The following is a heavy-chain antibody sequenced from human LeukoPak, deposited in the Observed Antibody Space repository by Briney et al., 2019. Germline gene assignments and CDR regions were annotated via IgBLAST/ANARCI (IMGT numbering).Heavy chain of an antibody. D-gene: IGHD2-21*02. J-gene: IGHJ3*02. Sequence: SQSLSPTWTLAAQSISSGYYGGCIRQPPGKGLEWIGSRYHSGRTSYNPSLNSRVTISADTSKNQFSLQLSSVTAADTAVYYCARGLVVVTAIHAFDIWGQGTMVTVSS. CDR1: AQSISSGYY. V-gene: IGHV4-38-2*02. CDR2: RYHSGRT. CDR3: ARGLVVVTAIHAFDI.